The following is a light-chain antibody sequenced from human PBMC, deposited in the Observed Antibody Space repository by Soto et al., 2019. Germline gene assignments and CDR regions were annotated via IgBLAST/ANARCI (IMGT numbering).Light chain of an antibody. Sequence: DIVMTQSPDSLAVSLGERVTINCKSSQSVLYSSNNKNYLVWYQQKSGQPPKLLISWASTRESGVPDRFSGGGSGTDFTLTISSLQAEDVAVYYCQQYYSLPYTFGQGTKLEIK. CDR1: QSVLYSSNNKNY. CDR2: WAS. J-gene: IGKJ2*01. CDR3: QQYYSLPYT. V-gene: IGKV4-1*01.